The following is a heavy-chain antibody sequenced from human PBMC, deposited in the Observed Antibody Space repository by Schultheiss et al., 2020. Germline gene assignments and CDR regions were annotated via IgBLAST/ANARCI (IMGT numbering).Heavy chain of an antibody. CDR3: VRVCRASQSCYFDS. V-gene: IGHV4-59*01. J-gene: IGHJ4*02. Sequence: SETLSLTCTVSGDSISSYYWSWIRQPPGKGLECVGFVHHSGSTNYCPSLKSRVSMSLDTSKSQFSLKVTSVTAADTAVYYCVRVCRASQSCYFDSWGQGALVNGYS. CDR2: VHHSGST. CDR1: GDSISSYY.